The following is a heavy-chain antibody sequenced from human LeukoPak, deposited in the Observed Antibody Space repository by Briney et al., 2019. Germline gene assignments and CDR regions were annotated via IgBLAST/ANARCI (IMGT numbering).Heavy chain of an antibody. V-gene: IGHV3-23*01. CDR1: GFTFSSYA. CDR3: AKARGSGYAEYYFDY. D-gene: IGHD5-12*01. Sequence: GGSLRLSCAASGFTFSSYAMSWVRQAPGKGLEWVSAISGSGGSTYYADSVKGRFTISRDNSKNTLYLQMNSLRAEDTAVYFCAKARGSGYAEYYFDYWGQGTLVTVSS. J-gene: IGHJ4*02. CDR2: ISGSGGST.